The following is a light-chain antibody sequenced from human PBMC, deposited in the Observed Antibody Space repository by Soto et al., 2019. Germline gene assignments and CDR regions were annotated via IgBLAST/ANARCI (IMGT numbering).Light chain of an antibody. CDR2: GAS. Sequence: EIVLTQSPGTLSLSPGERATLSCRAGQSVISGSLAWYQQKPGQAPRLLMYGASTRATGIPDRFSGSGSGTDFTLTISRLEPEDFAVYYCQHYGSSPLTFGGGTKVDIK. V-gene: IGKV3-20*01. J-gene: IGKJ4*01. CDR3: QHYGSSPLT. CDR1: QSVISGS.